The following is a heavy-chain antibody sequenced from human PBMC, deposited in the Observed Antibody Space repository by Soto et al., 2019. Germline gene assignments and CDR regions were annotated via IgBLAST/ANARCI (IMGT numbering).Heavy chain of an antibody. V-gene: IGHV3-9*01. CDR1: GFSFDDYA. D-gene: IGHD6-19*01. Sequence: EVQVVESGGGLVQPGRSLRLSCAASGFSFDDYAMHWVRQAPGKGLEWVSGISWNSGTIGYADSVKGRFTISRDNAKNSMYLQMKRLRAEGTDVYYGAKSAGGSANGMGVWGQGTTVTVSS. CDR2: ISWNSGTI. CDR3: AKSAGGSANGMGV. J-gene: IGHJ6*02.